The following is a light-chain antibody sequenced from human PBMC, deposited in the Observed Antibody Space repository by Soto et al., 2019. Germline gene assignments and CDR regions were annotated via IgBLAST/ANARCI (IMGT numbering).Light chain of an antibody. Sequence: EIVLTQSPATLSVSPGERATLSCRASQSVNNNLAWYQQKLGQAPRLLIYGASTRATGIPDRFSGSGSGTDFTLTISSLQSEDFAVYFCQQYNNWRSYTFGQGTKVDIK. V-gene: IGKV3-15*01. CDR3: QQYNNWRSYT. CDR1: QSVNNN. CDR2: GAS. J-gene: IGKJ2*01.